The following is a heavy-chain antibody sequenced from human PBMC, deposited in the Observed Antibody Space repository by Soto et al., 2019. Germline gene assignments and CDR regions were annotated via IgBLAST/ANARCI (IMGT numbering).Heavy chain of an antibody. V-gene: IGHV2-5*02. Sequence: QITLKESGPTLVKPTQTLTLTCTVSGLSLRTTGVGVGWFRQPPGKALEWLALLYWADDKRCSPSLKSRPTNTKDISETEVVLTMTNMDPVDTATYYLLQSRCGGDCLEIYTSHAYYGVDVWGQGTTVTASS. J-gene: IGHJ6*02. CDR1: GLSLRTTGVG. CDR2: LYWADDK. CDR3: LQSRCGGDCLEIYTSHAYYGVDV. D-gene: IGHD2-21*02.